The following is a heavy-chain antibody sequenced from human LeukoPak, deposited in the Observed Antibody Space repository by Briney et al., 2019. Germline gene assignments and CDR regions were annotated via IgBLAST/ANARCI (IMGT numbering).Heavy chain of an antibody. CDR2: MNPNNGDS. Sequence: ASVKFSCKASGYTFTNYHINWVRQATGQGLEWMGWMNPNNGDSGYAQKFQGRVTITRDTSISTPYMELRSLRSDDTAVYFCARTTSFTASGYDYWGQGTLVTVSS. J-gene: IGHJ4*02. D-gene: IGHD6-25*01. V-gene: IGHV1-8*03. CDR1: GYTFTNYH. CDR3: ARTTSFTASGYDY.